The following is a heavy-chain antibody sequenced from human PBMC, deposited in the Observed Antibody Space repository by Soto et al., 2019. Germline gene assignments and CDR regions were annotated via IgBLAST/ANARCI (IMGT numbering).Heavy chain of an antibody. CDR2: IYYSGST. D-gene: IGHD6-13*01. Sequence: SETLSLTCTVPGGSISSYYWSWIRQPPGKGLEWIGYIYYSGSTNYNPSLKSRVTISVDTSKNQFSLKLSSVTAADTAVYYCARTGGYSSSWYDYYYGMDAWGQGTTVTVSS. J-gene: IGHJ6*02. V-gene: IGHV4-59*01. CDR1: GGSISSYY. CDR3: ARTGGYSSSWYDYYYGMDA.